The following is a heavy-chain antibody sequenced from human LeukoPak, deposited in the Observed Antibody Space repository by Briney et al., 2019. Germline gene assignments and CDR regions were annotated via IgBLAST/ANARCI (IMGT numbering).Heavy chain of an antibody. D-gene: IGHD3-22*01. CDR2: IYYSGST. J-gene: IGHJ5*02. V-gene: IGHV4-39*07. CDR1: GGSISSSSYY. CDR3: ARAAPVTMIVVVTNNWFDP. Sequence: SETLSLTCTVSGGSISSSSYYWGWIRQPPGKGLEWIGSIYYSGSTYYNPSLKSRVTISVDTSKNQFSLKLSSVTAADTAVYYCARAAPVTMIVVVTNNWFDPWGQGTLVTVSS.